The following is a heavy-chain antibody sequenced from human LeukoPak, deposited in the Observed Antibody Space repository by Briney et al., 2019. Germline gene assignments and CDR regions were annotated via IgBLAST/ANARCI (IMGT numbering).Heavy chain of an antibody. D-gene: IGHD1-26*01. CDR3: ERDTESGSYSY. CDR1: GGSISSYY. V-gene: IGHV4-59*01. J-gene: IGHJ4*02. Sequence: PSETLSLTCTVSGGSISSYYWSWIRQPPGKGLEWIGYIYYSGSTNYNPSLKSRVTISVDTSKNQFSLKLSSVTAADTAVYYCERDTESGSYSYWGQGTLVTVSS. CDR2: IYYSGST.